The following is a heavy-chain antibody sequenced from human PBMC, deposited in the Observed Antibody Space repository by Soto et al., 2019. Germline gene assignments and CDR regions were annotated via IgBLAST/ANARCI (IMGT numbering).Heavy chain of an antibody. CDR1: GGSFSGYY. CDR3: ARAPPLVGATSWAFDI. J-gene: IGHJ3*02. V-gene: IGHV4-34*01. Sequence: LSLTCAVYGGSFSGYYWSWIRQPPGKGLEWIGEINHSGSTNYNPSLKSRVTISVDTSKNQFSLKLSSVTAADTAVYYCARAPPLVGATSWAFDIWGQGTMVTVSS. CDR2: INHSGST. D-gene: IGHD1-26*01.